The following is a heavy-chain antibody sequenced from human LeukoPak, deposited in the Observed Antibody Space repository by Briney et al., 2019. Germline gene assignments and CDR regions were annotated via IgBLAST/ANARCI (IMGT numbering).Heavy chain of an antibody. J-gene: IGHJ3*02. D-gene: IGHD2-2*01. Sequence: SVEVSCKASGGTFSSYAISWVRQAPGQGLEWMGGIIPIFGTANYAQKFQGRVTITTDESTSTAYMELSSLRSEDTAVYYCARARDFIVVVPAAILRHDAFGIWGQGTMVTVSS. CDR2: IIPIFGTA. CDR1: GGTFSSYA. V-gene: IGHV1-69*05. CDR3: ARARDFIVVVPAAILRHDAFGI.